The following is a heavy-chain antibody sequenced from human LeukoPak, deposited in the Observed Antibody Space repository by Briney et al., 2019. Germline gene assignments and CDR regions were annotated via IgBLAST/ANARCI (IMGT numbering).Heavy chain of an antibody. CDR2: IYYSGST. D-gene: IGHD5-18*01. V-gene: IGHV4-39*01. CDR3: AIPRLYSYGYQFDY. CDR1: GGSISSSSYY. J-gene: IGHJ4*02. Sequence: SETLSLTCTVSGGSISSSSYYWGWIRQPPGKGLEWIGSIYYSGSTYYNPSLKSRVTISVDTSKYQFSLKLSSVTAADTAVYYCAIPRLYSYGYQFDYWGQGTLVTVSS.